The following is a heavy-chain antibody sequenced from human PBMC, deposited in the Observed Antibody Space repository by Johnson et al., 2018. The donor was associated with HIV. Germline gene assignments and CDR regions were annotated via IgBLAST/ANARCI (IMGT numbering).Heavy chain of an antibody. J-gene: IGHJ3*02. CDR1: GFTFSTYD. Sequence: VQLVESGGGLVQPGGSLRLSCAASGFTFSTYDMHWVRQATGKGLEWVSAIGTAGDTYYPGSVKGRFTISRDNAKNSLILQMNSLRVEDTAVYYCARVNIAFDIWGQGRMVTVSS. D-gene: IGHD2/OR15-2a*01. CDR3: ARVNIAFDI. CDR2: IGTAGDT. V-gene: IGHV3-13*01.